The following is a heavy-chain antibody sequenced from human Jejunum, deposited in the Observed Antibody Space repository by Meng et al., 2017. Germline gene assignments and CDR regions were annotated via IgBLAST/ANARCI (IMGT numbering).Heavy chain of an antibody. Sequence: SETLSLTCTVSDDSISIYYWSWIRQPAGKGLEWIGQISTRGGTKYNPSLKSRVSMSINTSNKQFSLNLSSVTAADTAVYYCARGGSSSWYVYFDYWGQGTLVTVSS. D-gene: IGHD6-13*01. CDR1: DDSISIYY. J-gene: IGHJ4*02. CDR2: ISTRGGT. CDR3: ARGGSSSWYVYFDY. V-gene: IGHV4-4*07.